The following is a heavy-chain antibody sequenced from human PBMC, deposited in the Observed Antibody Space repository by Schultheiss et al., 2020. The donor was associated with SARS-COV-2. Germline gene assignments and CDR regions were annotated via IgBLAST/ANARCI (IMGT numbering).Heavy chain of an antibody. J-gene: IGHJ4*02. V-gene: IGHV3-30*03. D-gene: IGHD4-23*01. CDR2: ISYDGSNK. Sequence: GGSLRLSCAASGFTFSSYWMSWVRQAPGKGLEWVAVISYDGSNKYYADSVKGRFTISRDNSKNTLYLQMNSLRAEDTAVYYCARDLGGNRDYWGQGTLVTVSS. CDR1: GFTFSSYW. CDR3: ARDLGGNRDY.